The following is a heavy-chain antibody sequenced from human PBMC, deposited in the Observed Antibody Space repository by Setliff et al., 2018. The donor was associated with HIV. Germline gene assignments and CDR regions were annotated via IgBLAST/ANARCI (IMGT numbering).Heavy chain of an antibody. CDR1: GYTFTGYY. D-gene: IGHD3-3*01. Sequence: ASVKVSCKASGYTFTGYYMHWVRQAPGQGLEWMGWINPNSGGTNYAQKFQGRVTMTRDTSISTAYMELSRLRSDDTAVYYCVRENYDFWSGYSDAFYMWGQGTMVTVSS. V-gene: IGHV1-2*02. CDR2: INPNSGGT. J-gene: IGHJ3*02. CDR3: VRENYDFWSGYSDAFYM.